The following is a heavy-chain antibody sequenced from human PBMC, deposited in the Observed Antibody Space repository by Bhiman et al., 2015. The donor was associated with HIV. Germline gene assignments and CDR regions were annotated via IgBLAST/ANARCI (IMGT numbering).Heavy chain of an antibody. V-gene: IGHV3-23*01. CDR1: GFAFSKYA. D-gene: IGHD3-22*01. Sequence: EVQVLESGGGLVQPGGSLRLSCAASGFAFSKYAMYWVRQAPGKGLEWVSVISDSGDNTYHADSVKGRFTISRDNSKNTVSLQMNSLRAEDTAVYYCAKGPTRYDSSAGYWGQGTMVTVSS. CDR3: AKGPTRYDSSAGY. J-gene: IGHJ3*01. CDR2: ISDSGDNT.